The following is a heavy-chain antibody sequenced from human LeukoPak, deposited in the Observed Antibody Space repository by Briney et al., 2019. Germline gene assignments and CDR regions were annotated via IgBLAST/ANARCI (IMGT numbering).Heavy chain of an antibody. CDR2: MNPNSGNT. D-gene: IGHD3-22*01. CDR3: GRVAYYYDSSGYYWDYFDY. J-gene: IGHJ4*02. V-gene: IGHV1-8*03. CDR1: GYTFTGYD. Sequence: SVKVSCKASGYTFTGYDINWVRQATGQGLEGMGWMNPNSGNTGYAQKFQGRVTITRNTSISTAYMELSSLRSEDTAVYYCGRVAYYYDSSGYYWDYFDYWGQGTLFTVSS.